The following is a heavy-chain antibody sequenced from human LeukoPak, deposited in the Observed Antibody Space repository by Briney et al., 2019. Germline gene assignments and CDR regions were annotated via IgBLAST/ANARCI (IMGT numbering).Heavy chain of an antibody. D-gene: IGHD4-17*01. CDR2: ISGSGGST. J-gene: IGHJ3*02. Sequence: GGSLRLSCAASGFTFSSYAMSWVRQAPGKGLEWVSAISGSGGSTYYADSVKGRFSISIDSSRNTLYLQMNSLRAEDTAVYYCATTVITPNTFDIWGQGTMVTVSS. CDR1: GFTFSSYA. V-gene: IGHV3-23*01. CDR3: ATTVITPNTFDI.